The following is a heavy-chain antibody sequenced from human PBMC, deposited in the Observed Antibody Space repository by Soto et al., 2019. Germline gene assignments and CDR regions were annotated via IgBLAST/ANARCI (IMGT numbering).Heavy chain of an antibody. Sequence: EVQLVESGGGLVQPGGSLRLSCAASGFTFSSYEMNWVRQAPGKGLEWVSYISSSGSTIYYADSVKGRFTISRDNAKNSLYLQMNSLRAEDTAVYYCARWLYGPGGLEYYYGMDVWGQGTTVTVSS. CDR2: ISSSGSTI. J-gene: IGHJ6*02. CDR3: ARWLYGPGGLEYYYGMDV. CDR1: GFTFSSYE. D-gene: IGHD2-8*01. V-gene: IGHV3-48*03.